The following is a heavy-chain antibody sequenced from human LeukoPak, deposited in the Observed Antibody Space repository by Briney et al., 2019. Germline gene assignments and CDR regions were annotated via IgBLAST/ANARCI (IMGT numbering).Heavy chain of an antibody. CDR2: MCLSGTT. CDR1: GDSINSLDL. V-gene: IGHV4-4*02. J-gene: IGHJ4*02. D-gene: IGHD3-22*01. Sequence: SGTLSLTCTVSGDSINSLDLWSWVRQPPGKGLEWIGEMCLSGTTHSNPSVKSRVTISIDKSKNQFFLNLSSVTAADTAVYYCAGLVGRYSSGLYYYYFDYWGQGTLVTVSS. CDR3: AGLVGRYSSGLYYYYFDY.